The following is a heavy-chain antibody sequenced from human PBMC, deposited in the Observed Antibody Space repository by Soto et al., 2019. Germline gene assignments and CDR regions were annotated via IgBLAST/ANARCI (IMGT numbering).Heavy chain of an antibody. J-gene: IGHJ5*02. Sequence: PXETLSLTCTVSGSSINSGDYSWSWIRQPPGKGLEWIGYIYYSGSTYYNPSLKSRVTISVDTSKNQFSLKLSSVTAADTAVYYCAGFSEVAATEINWFDHWGQGNLVTVSS. CDR2: IYYSGST. V-gene: IGHV4-30-4*01. CDR3: AGFSEVAATEINWFDH. D-gene: IGHD2-15*01. CDR1: GSSINSGDYS.